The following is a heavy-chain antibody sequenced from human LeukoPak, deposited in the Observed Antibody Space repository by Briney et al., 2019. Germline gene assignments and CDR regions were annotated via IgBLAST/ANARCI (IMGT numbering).Heavy chain of an antibody. CDR2: IWYDGSNK. D-gene: IGHD3-9*01. J-gene: IGHJ4*02. CDR1: GFSLGGYG. V-gene: IGHV3-30*02. Sequence: GGSLRLSFAASGFSLGGYGMHWVRQAPGKGLEWVAYIWYDGSNKYYGDSMKGRFTISRDNSKNMLYLQMSSLRAEDTAVYYCVRDLLTLPQKYFDSWGQGTLLPVSS. CDR3: VRDLLTLPQKYFDS.